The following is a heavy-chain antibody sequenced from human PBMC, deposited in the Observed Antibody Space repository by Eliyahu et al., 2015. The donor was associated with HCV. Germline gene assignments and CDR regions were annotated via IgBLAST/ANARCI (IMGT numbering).Heavy chain of an antibody. CDR3: ARGRGGSLSSPFDY. D-gene: IGHD2-15*01. V-gene: IGHV4-59*01. CDR1: GGXISXYY. J-gene: IGHJ4*02. CDR2: IYYSGST. Sequence: QVQLQESGPGLVKPSETLSLTCXXSGGXISXYYWXWIRQPPGKGLEWIGYIYYSGSTNYNPSLKSRVTISVDTSKNQFSLKLSSVTAADTAVYYCARGRGGSLSSPFDYWGQGTLVTVSS.